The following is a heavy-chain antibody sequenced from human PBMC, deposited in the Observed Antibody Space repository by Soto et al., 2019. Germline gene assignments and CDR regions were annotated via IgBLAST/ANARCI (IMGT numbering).Heavy chain of an antibody. CDR3: AREFVAAAGTPHYYYGMDV. D-gene: IGHD6-13*01. Sequence: ASVKVSCKASGYTFTSYDINWVRQATGQGLEWMGWMNPNSGNTGYAQKFQGRVTMTRDTSTSTVYMELSSLRSEDTAVYYCAREFVAAAGTPHYYYGMDVWGQGTTVTVSS. J-gene: IGHJ6*02. CDR1: GYTFTSYD. V-gene: IGHV1-8*01. CDR2: MNPNSGNT.